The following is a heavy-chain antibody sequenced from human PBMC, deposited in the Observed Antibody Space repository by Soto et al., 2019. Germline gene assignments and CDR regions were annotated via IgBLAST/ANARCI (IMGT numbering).Heavy chain of an antibody. CDR3: ARDPTSPEYRYSGRFRDNTFDS. CDR2: MSYDGSNE. V-gene: IGHV3-30-3*01. D-gene: IGHD1-26*01. CDR1: GFTFSSYA. J-gene: IGHJ5*01. Sequence: QVQLVESGGGVVQPGKSLRLSCAASGFTFSSYALHWVRQAPGKGLEWVAVMSYDGSNEYADSVKGRFTISRDNFKNTLYLQMSSLRTDDTAVYYSARDPTSPEYRYSGRFRDNTFDSWGQGTLVTVSS.